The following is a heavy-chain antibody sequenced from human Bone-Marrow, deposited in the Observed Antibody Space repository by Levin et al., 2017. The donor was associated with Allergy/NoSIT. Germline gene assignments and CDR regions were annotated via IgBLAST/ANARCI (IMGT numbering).Heavy chain of an antibody. D-gene: IGHD2-2*02. V-gene: IGHV1-69*13. J-gene: IGHJ4*02. CDR2: IIPMLGTA. Sequence: SVKVSCKASGGTFSRYGISWVRQAPGQGLEWMGGIIPMLGTANYAQKFQGRVTITADESTSTSYVELNSLRSEDTAVYYCATQADGYCSTTSGYTADYWGQGTLVTVSS. CDR1: GGTFSRYG. CDR3: ATQADGYCSTTSGYTADY.